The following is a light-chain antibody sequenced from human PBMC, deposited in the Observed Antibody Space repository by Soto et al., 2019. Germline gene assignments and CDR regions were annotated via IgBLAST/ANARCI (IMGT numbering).Light chain of an antibody. CDR1: SSNIGNNY. J-gene: IGLJ3*02. CDR2: ENN. CDR3: GTWDNSLNANWV. V-gene: IGLV1-51*02. Sequence: QSVLRQPPSVSAAPGQKVTISCSGSSSNIGNNYVSWYQQLPGTAPKLLIYENNRRPSGISDRFSASKSGTSATLGITGLQTGDEADYYCGTWDNSLNANWVFGGGTKVTVL.